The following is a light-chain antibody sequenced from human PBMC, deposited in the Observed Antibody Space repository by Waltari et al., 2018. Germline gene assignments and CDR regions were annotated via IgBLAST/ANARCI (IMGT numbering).Light chain of an antibody. V-gene: IGKV3-15*01. CDR2: GVS. Sequence: EIVMTQSPATLSVSPGARATPSCRASQSVSSNLAWYQQKPGQAPRLLIYGVSIRATGVPARFSGSGSGTEFTLSISSLQSEDFAVYSCQQYNNWPLTFGGGTKVEIK. CDR3: QQYNNWPLT. J-gene: IGKJ4*01. CDR1: QSVSSN.